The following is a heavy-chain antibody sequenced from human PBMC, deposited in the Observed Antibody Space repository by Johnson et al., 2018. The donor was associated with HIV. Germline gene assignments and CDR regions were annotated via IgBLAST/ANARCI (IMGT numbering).Heavy chain of an antibody. V-gene: IGHV3-33*06. CDR1: GFTFSSYG. CDR3: AKSPGKDYGGNSGALDM. D-gene: IGHD4-23*01. J-gene: IGHJ3*02. CDR2: IWYDGSNK. Sequence: QVQLVESGGGVVQPGRSLRLSCAASGFTFSSYGMHWVRQAPGKGLEWVAVIWYDGSNKYYADSMKGRFPSSRDTSKNTLYLPMNTLRLMDTAVYYCAKSPGKDYGGNSGALDMWGQGTMVTVSS.